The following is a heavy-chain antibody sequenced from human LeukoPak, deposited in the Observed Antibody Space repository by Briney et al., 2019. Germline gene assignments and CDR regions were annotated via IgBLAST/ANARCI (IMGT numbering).Heavy chain of an antibody. CDR3: VRDVSLGFCSGGACSAHFDY. V-gene: IGHV3-9*03. J-gene: IGHJ4*02. CDR1: GFTFDDYA. Sequence: PGRSLRLSCAASGFTFDDYAMHWVRQAPGKGVEWVSGISWNSGSTVYVDSVKGRFTISRDNAKNSLYLQMYSLRPGDMALYYCVRDVSLGFCSGGACSAHFDYWGQGTLVIVSS. D-gene: IGHD2-15*01. CDR2: ISWNSGST.